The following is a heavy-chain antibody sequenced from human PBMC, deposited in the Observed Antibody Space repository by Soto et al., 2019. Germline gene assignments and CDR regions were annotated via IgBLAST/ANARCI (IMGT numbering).Heavy chain of an antibody. Sequence: PSETVSLTCTVSGCSISSSSYYWGWIRQPPGKGLEWIGSIYYSGSTYYNPSLKSRVTISVDTSKNQFSLKLSSVTAADTAVYYCARRGYSSSWDFDYWGQGTLVTVS. CDR2: IYYSGST. CDR1: GCSISSSSYY. J-gene: IGHJ4*02. D-gene: IGHD6-13*01. CDR3: ARRGYSSSWDFDY. V-gene: IGHV4-39*01.